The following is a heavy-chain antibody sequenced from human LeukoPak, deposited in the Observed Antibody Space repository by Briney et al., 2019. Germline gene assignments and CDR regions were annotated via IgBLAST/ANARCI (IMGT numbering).Heavy chain of an antibody. D-gene: IGHD5/OR15-5a*01. Sequence: SETLSLTCTVSGGSISSSSYYWGWIRQPPGKGLEWIGSIYYSGSTYYNPSLKSRVTISVDTSKNQFSLNLSSLTAADTAVYYCATSDTVSTYNWFDSWGQGTLVTVSS. CDR3: ATSDTVSTYNWFDS. J-gene: IGHJ5*01. CDR2: IYYSGST. V-gene: IGHV4-39*01. CDR1: GGSISSSSYY.